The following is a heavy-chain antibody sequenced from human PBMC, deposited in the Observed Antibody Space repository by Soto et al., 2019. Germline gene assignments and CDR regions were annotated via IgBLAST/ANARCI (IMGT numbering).Heavy chain of an antibody. D-gene: IGHD3-3*01. J-gene: IGHJ6*02. CDR3: ARGGMDYDFWSGYLESDGMDV. Sequence: SPTLSLTCAISGASVSSNSAAWNWIRQSPSRGLEWLGRTYYRSKWYNDYAASVKSRITINPATPKNQFSLQLNSVTPEDTAVYYCARGGMDYDFWSGYLESDGMDVWGQGTTVTVSS. CDR2: TYYRSKWYN. CDR1: GASVSSNSAA. V-gene: IGHV6-1*01.